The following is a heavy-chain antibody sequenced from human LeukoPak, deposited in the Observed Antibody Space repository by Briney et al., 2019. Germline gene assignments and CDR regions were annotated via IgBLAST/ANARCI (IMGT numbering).Heavy chain of an antibody. CDR1: GFTFSSYA. V-gene: IGHV3-30-3*01. CDR3: AKGYCSSTSCYLEAFDI. Sequence: GGSLRLSCAASGFTFSSYAMHWVRQAPGKGLEWVAVISYDGSNKYYADSVKGRFTISRDNSKNTLYLQMNSLRTEDTAVYYCAKGYCSSTSCYLEAFDIWGQGTMVTVSS. D-gene: IGHD2-2*01. CDR2: ISYDGSNK. J-gene: IGHJ3*02.